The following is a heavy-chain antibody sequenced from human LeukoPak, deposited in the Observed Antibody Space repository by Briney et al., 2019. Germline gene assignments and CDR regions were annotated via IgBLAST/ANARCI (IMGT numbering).Heavy chain of an antibody. Sequence: GGSLRLSCAASGFTVSSNYMSWVRQAPGKGLEGVSVIYSGGSTYYADSVKGRFTISRDNSKNTLYLQMNSLRAEDTAVYYCARVGGSSWSLWYMDVWGKGTTVTVSS. D-gene: IGHD6-13*01. CDR1: GFTVSSNY. J-gene: IGHJ6*03. V-gene: IGHV3-66*02. CDR3: ARVGGSSWSLWYMDV. CDR2: IYSGGST.